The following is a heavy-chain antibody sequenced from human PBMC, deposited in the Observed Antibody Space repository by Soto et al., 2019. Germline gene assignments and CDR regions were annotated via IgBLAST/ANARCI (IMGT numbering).Heavy chain of an antibody. CDR3: ARGDADVLTDHDPLGD. J-gene: IGHJ4*02. V-gene: IGHV1-46*01. CDR1: GYSLTSYY. D-gene: IGHD3-9*01. Sequence: ASVKVSCKASGYSLTSYYMHWVRQAPGQGLAWMGIINPSGGSTSYAQNYQDRNTMTRDTSTTTVYMELSSLRSEDTAVYFCARGDADVLTDHDPLGDWRQGTRVTVSS. CDR2: INPSGGST.